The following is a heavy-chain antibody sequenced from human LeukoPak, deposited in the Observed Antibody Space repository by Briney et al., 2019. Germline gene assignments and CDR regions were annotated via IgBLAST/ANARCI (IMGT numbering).Heavy chain of an antibody. J-gene: IGHJ4*02. D-gene: IGHD4-17*01. CDR2: IYSGGST. V-gene: IGHV3-53*01. CDR1: GFTVSSNY. Sequence: GGSLRLSCAASGFTVSSNYMSWVRQAPEKGLEWVSVIYSGGSTYYADSVKGRFTISRDNSRNTLYLQMNSLRAEDTAVYYCARVGTTGHFDYWGQGTLVTVSS. CDR3: ARVGTTGHFDY.